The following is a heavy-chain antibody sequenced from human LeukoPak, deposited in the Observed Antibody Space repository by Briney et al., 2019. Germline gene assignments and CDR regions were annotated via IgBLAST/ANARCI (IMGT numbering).Heavy chain of an antibody. D-gene: IGHD2/OR15-2a*01. CDR2: INWNGGST. CDR3: AKDLGGGSPHYLDP. J-gene: IGHJ5*02. CDR1: GFTFDDYG. V-gene: IGHV3-20*01. Sequence: GALRLSCAASGFTFDDYGMSWVRQAPGKGLEWVSGINWNGGSTGYADSVKGRFTISRDNAKNSLYLQMNSLRAEDTAVFHCAKDLGGGSPHYLDPWGQGTLVTVSS.